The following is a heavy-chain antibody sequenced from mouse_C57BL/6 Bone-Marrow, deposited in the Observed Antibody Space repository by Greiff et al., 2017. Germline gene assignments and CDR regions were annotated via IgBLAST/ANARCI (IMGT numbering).Heavy chain of an antibody. CDR1: GYTFTSYW. CDR2: IDPSDSYT. V-gene: IGHV1-59*01. CDR3: ARNDWFWFAY. J-gene: IGHJ3*01. Sequence: QVQLQQPGAELVRPGTSVKLSCKASGYTFTSYWMHWVKQRPGQGLEWIGVIDPSDSYTNYNQKFKGKATLTVDTSSSTAYMQLSSLTSEDSAVYYCARNDWFWFAYWGQGTLVTVSA. D-gene: IGHD2-13*01.